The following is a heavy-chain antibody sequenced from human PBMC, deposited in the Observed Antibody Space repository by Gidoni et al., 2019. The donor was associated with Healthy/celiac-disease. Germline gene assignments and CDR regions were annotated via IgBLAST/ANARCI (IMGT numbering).Heavy chain of an antibody. J-gene: IGHJ4*02. CDR3: ARHTYSSGWYFVS. D-gene: IGHD6-19*01. Sequence: QLQLQESGPGLVKPSETLSLTCTVSGGSISSSSYYWGWIRQPPGKGLEWIGSIYYSGSTYYNPSLKSRVTISVDTSKNQFSLKLSSVTAADTAVYYCARHTYSSGWYFVSWGQGTLVTVSS. CDR1: GGSISSSSYY. CDR2: IYYSGST. V-gene: IGHV4-39*01.